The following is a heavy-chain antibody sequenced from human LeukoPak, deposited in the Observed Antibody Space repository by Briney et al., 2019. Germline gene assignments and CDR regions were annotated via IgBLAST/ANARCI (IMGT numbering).Heavy chain of an antibody. Sequence: PSQTLSLTCTVSGGSISSGGYYWRWIRQPPGKGLEWIGYIYHSGSTYYNPSLKSRVTISVDRSKNQFSLKLSSVTAADTAVYYCARDLGYEGFDYWGQGTLVTVSS. CDR2: IYHSGST. CDR3: ARDLGYEGFDY. J-gene: IGHJ4*02. V-gene: IGHV4-30-2*01. CDR1: GGSISSGGYY. D-gene: IGHD5-12*01.